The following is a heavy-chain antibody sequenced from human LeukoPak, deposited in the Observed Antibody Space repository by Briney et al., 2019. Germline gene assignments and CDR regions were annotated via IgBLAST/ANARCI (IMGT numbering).Heavy chain of an antibody. CDR3: ARDGGLWDIVVVPAAINAFDI. V-gene: IGHV3-9*01. J-gene: IGHJ3*02. D-gene: IGHD2-2*02. Sequence: SLRLSCAASGFTFDDYAMHWVRQAPGKGLEWVSGISWNSGSIGYADSVKGRFTISRDNAKNTLYLQMNSLRAEDTAVYYCARDGGLWDIVVVPAAINAFDIWGQGTMVTVSS. CDR2: ISWNSGSI. CDR1: GFTFDDYA.